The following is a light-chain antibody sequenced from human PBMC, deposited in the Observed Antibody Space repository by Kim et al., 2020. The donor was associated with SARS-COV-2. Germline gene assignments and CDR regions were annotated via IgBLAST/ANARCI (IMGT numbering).Light chain of an antibody. Sequence: SVKPTCTLSSGHSSYIIAWHQQQPGKAPRYLMKLEGSGSYNKGSGVPDRFSGSSSGADRYLTISNLQSEDEADYYCETWDSNTRVFGGGTQLTVL. V-gene: IGLV4-60*03. J-gene: IGLJ3*02. CDR1: SGHSSYI. CDR3: ETWDSNTRV. CDR2: LEGSGSY.